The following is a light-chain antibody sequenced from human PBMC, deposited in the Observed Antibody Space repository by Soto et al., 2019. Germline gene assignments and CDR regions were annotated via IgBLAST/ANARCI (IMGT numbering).Light chain of an antibody. Sequence: ETVMTQSPVTLSVSPGDAATLSCRASERVSSHLAWYQQKSGQAPRLLIYAASTRATGVPVRFSGSGSETEFTLTIRSLQSEDFALYYCHQYNNWPWTFGQGTKVDI. CDR2: AAS. J-gene: IGKJ1*01. V-gene: IGKV3-15*01. CDR1: ERVSSH. CDR3: HQYNNWPWT.